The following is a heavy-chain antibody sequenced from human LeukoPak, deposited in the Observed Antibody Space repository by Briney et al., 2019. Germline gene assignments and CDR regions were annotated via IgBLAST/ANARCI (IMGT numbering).Heavy chain of an antibody. V-gene: IGHV3-30*02. CDR1: RFIFSSYG. CDR3: AKDSTAPISITMVRGRWYFDY. D-gene: IGHD3-10*01. Sequence: GGSVRLFCAASRFIFSSYGVHWVRQAPGKGLEGVAFIRYDGCKKYYAGSVKGRFTISRDNSKNSLYLQMNSLRAEDTAVYYCAKDSTAPISITMVRGRWYFDYWGQGTLVTVSS. J-gene: IGHJ4*02. CDR2: IRYDGCKK.